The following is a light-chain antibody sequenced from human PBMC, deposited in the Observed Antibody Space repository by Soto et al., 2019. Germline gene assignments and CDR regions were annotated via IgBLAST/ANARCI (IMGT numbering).Light chain of an antibody. J-gene: IGLJ3*02. CDR1: NSDVGGYDR. CDR3: ISYIPSTTTHWV. Sequence: QSVLTQPASVSGCPGQSITISCTGTNSDVGGYDRVSWYQHHPGKAPKLLIFEVYNRPSGISDRFSGSKSGDTASLTISGLQAEDEADYYCISYIPSTTTHWVFGGGTKVTVL. V-gene: IGLV2-14*01. CDR2: EVY.